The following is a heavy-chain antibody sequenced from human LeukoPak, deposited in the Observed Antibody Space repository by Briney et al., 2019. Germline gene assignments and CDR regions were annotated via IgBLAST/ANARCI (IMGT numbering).Heavy chain of an antibody. CDR1: GGSISSGDYY. V-gene: IGHV4-30-4*01. Sequence: SETLSLTCTVSGGSISSGDYYWRWIRQPPGKGLEWIGYIYYSGSTYYNPSLKSRFTISVDTSKNQFSLKLSSVTAADTAVYYCARGGVVVPFDPWGQGTLVTVSS. D-gene: IGHD3-22*01. CDR3: ARGGVVVPFDP. J-gene: IGHJ5*02. CDR2: IYYSGST.